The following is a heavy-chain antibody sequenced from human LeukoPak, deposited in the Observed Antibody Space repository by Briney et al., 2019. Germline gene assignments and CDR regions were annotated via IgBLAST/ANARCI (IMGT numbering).Heavy chain of an antibody. Sequence: SVKVSCKASGGTFSSYAISWVRQAPGQGLEWMGGIIPIFGTANYAQKFQGRVTITADKSTSTAYMELSSLRSEDTAVYYCARGHTLNWNTPEAFDIWGQGTMVTVSS. D-gene: IGHD1-1*01. J-gene: IGHJ3*02. CDR1: GGTFSSYA. CDR2: IIPIFGTA. CDR3: ARGHTLNWNTPEAFDI. V-gene: IGHV1-69*06.